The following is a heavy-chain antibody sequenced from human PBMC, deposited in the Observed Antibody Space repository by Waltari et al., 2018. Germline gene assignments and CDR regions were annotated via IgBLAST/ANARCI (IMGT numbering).Heavy chain of an antibody. D-gene: IGHD1-20*01. CDR2: ITVGDDT. CDR1: GITFNNYA. V-gene: IGHV3-23*01. Sequence: EVQLLESGGDLVQPGGSLRLSCAASGITFNNYAINWVRLAPGRGLEWVAAITVGDDTYYADSVKGRFTISRDTSKDTVHLQMNGLRAEDTAVYYCATPFYNWDDPLHSWGQGTLVTVSS. J-gene: IGHJ4*02. CDR3: ATPFYNWDDPLHS.